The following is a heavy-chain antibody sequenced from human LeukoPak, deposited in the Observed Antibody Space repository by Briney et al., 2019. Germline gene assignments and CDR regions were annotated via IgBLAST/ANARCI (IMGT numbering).Heavy chain of an antibody. J-gene: IGHJ4*02. CDR2: IKSKADGETI. D-gene: IGHD1-20*01. V-gene: IGHV3-15*07. CDR3: STLTSRGLSDS. Sequence: GGSLRLSCAASGFTFTNARMNWVRQAPGKGLEWVGRIKSKADGETIDYAAPVKGRFTFSRDDSKNMLYLQMNSLKSEDTAVYYCSTLTSRGLSDSWGQGTPVTVSS. CDR1: GFTFTNAR.